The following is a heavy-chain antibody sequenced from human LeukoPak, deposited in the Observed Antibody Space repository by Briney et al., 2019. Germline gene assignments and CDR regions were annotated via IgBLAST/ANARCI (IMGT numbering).Heavy chain of an antibody. V-gene: IGHV1-69*05. D-gene: IGHD3-22*01. Sequence: ASVKVSCKASGGTFSSYAISWVRQAPGQGLEWMGGIIPIFGTANYAQKFQGRVTITTDESTSTAYMELSSLRSEDTAVYYCARGSAFYDSSGYLSYYFDYWGQGTLVTVSS. CDR2: IIPIFGTA. CDR3: ARGSAFYDSSGYLSYYFDY. CDR1: GGTFSSYA. J-gene: IGHJ4*02.